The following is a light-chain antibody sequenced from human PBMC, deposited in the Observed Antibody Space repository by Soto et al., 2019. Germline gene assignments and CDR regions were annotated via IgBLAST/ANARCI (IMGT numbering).Light chain of an antibody. CDR1: QSISSY. CDR2: AAS. J-gene: IGKJ1*01. Sequence: DIQMTQSPSSLSASVGDRVTITCRASQSISSYVNWYQQKPGKAPKLLIYAASSLQSGVPSRFSGSGSGTDFTLTITSLQPEDFATYYCQQCYSTPPTCGQGTKVEIK. V-gene: IGKV1-39*01. CDR3: QQCYSTPPT.